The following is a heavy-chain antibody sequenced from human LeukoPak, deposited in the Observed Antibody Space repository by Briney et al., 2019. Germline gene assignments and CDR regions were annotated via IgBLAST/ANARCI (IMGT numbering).Heavy chain of an antibody. D-gene: IGHD5-18*01. Sequence: GGSPRLSCAASGFTFSSYWMSWVRQAPGKGLEWVANIKQDGSEKYYVDSVKGRFTISRDNAKNSLYLQMNSLRAEDTAVYYCATPWIHDAFDIWGQGTMVTVSS. CDR1: GFTFSSYW. CDR2: IKQDGSEK. CDR3: ATPWIHDAFDI. V-gene: IGHV3-7*01. J-gene: IGHJ3*02.